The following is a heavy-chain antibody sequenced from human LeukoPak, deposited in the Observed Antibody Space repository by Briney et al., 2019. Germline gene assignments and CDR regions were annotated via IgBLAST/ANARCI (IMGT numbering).Heavy chain of an antibody. J-gene: IGHJ6*03. Sequence: SETLSLTCAVYGGSFSGYYWSFIREPPGPGLEWFGEINHSGSTNYNPSLKSRVTISVDTSKNQFSLKLSSVTAADTAVYYCARGVPRYYDFWSGSRDHYYYYYMDVWGKGTTVTVSS. V-gene: IGHV4-34*01. CDR3: ARGVPRYYDFWSGSRDHYYYYYMDV. CDR2: INHSGST. CDR1: GGSFSGYY. D-gene: IGHD3-3*01.